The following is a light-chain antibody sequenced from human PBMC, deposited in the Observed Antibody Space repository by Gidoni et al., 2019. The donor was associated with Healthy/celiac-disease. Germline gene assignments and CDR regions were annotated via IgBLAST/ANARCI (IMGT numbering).Light chain of an antibody. CDR3: SSYTSSSLVV. J-gene: IGLJ2*01. Sequence: QSALTQPVSVSGSPGQSITISCTGTSSDVGGYNYVSWYQQHPGKAPKLMIYEVSNRPSGVSNRFSGSKSGNTASLTISGLQAEDEADYYCSSYTSSSLVVFGGGTKLTVL. CDR2: EVS. CDR1: SSDVGGYNY. V-gene: IGLV2-14*01.